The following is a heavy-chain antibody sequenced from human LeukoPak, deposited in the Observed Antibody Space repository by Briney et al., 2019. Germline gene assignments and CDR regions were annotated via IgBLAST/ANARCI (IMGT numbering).Heavy chain of an antibody. CDR3: ARDDDYYYDSSGPGDI. Sequence: SGGSLRLSCAASGFTVSSNYMSWVRQAPGKGLEWVSVIYSGGSTYYADSVKGRFTISRDNSKNTLYLQMNSLRAEDTAVYYCARDDDYYYDSSGPGDIWGQGTMVTVSS. D-gene: IGHD3-22*01. V-gene: IGHV3-53*05. CDR2: IYSGGST. J-gene: IGHJ3*02. CDR1: GFTVSSNY.